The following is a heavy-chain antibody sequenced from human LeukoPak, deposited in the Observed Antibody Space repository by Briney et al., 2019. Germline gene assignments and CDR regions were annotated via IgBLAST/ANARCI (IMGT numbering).Heavy chain of an antibody. CDR1: GFTFSSYW. V-gene: IGHV3-7*01. CDR2: IKQDGSEK. CDR3: ARVFLFYGSGSYYPSPYFDY. D-gene: IGHD3-10*01. Sequence: GGSLRLSCAASGFTFSSYWMTWVRQAPGKGLEWVANIKQDGSEKYYVDSVKGRFTISRDNAKNSLYLQMNSLRAEDTAVYYCARVFLFYGSGSYYPSPYFDYWGQGTLVTVSS. J-gene: IGHJ4*02.